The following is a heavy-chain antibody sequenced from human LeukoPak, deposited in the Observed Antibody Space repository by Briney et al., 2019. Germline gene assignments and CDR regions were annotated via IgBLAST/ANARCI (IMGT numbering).Heavy chain of an antibody. CDR2: IYPGDSDT. Sequence: GESLQISCKGSGYSFTSYWIGWVRQMPGKGLGWMGIIYPGDSDTRYSPSFQGQVTISADKSISTAYLQWSSLKASDTAMYYCARLMGPASSSKGNIDYWGQGTLVTVSS. CDR1: GYSFTSYW. V-gene: IGHV5-51*01. CDR3: ARLMGPASSSKGNIDY. D-gene: IGHD6-6*01. J-gene: IGHJ4*02.